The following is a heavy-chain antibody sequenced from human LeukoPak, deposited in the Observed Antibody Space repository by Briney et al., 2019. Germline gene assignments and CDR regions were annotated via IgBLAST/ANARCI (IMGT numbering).Heavy chain of an antibody. CDR3: ARNIVVDYFDY. CDR1: GYTFTSYG. CDR2: ISAYNDNT. D-gene: IGHD2-15*01. Sequence: ASVKVSCKASGYTFTSYGISWVRQAPGQGLEWRGWISAYNDNTNHEQKLQGRVNMTTDTYPSTAYMELRSLRSDDTVVYYCARNIVVDYFDYWGQGTLVTVSS. J-gene: IGHJ4*02. V-gene: IGHV1-18*01.